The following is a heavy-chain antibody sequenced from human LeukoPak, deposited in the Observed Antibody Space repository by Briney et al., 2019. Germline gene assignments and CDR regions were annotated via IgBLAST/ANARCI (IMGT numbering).Heavy chain of an antibody. CDR3: ARDLLGQGSGSYLYYYGMDV. Sequence: GGSLRLSCAASGLTFSSYSMNWVRQAPGKGLEWVSSISSSSSYIYYADSVKGRFTISRDNAKNSLYLQMNSLRAEDTAVYYCARDLLGQGSGSYLYYYGMDVWGKRTTVTVSS. D-gene: IGHD3-10*01. CDR2: ISSSSSYI. J-gene: IGHJ6*04. CDR1: GLTFSSYS. V-gene: IGHV3-21*01.